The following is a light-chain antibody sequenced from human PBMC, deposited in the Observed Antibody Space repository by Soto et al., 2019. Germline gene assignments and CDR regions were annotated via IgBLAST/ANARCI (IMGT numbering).Light chain of an antibody. CDR3: CSYTSSNTRV. Sequence: QSVLTQPASVSGSPGQSITISCTGTSSDVGYYNYVSWYQQYPGKAPKLLIYEVSNRSSGVSDRFSGSKSGNTASLTISGLQAEDEADYYCCSYTSSNTRVFGGGTQLTVL. V-gene: IGLV2-14*01. J-gene: IGLJ2*01. CDR1: SSDVGYYNY. CDR2: EVS.